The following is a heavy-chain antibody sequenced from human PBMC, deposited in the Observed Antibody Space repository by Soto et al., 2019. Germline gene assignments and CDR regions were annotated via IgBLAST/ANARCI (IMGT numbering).Heavy chain of an antibody. CDR3: ASPAHIVGDTGYFQH. Sequence: QVQLVQSGAEVRKPGFSVKVSCKASGGTFSSYAISWVRQAPGHGLEWMGGIIPIFGTANYAQKFQGRVTITADESTSTAYMELSSLRSEDTAVYYCASPAHIVGDTGYFQHWGQGTLVTVSS. V-gene: IGHV1-69*01. CDR1: GGTFSSYA. CDR2: IIPIFGTA. D-gene: IGHD1-26*01. J-gene: IGHJ1*01.